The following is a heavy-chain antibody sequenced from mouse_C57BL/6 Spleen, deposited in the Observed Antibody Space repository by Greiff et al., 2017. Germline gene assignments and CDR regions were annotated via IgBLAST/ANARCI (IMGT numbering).Heavy chain of an antibody. V-gene: IGHV1-78*01. J-gene: IGHJ3*01. CDR1: GYTFTDHT. Sequence: VQLQQSDAELVKPGASVKISCKVSGYTFTDHTIHWMKQRPEQGLEWIGYIYPRDGSTKYNEKFKGKATLTADKSSSTAYMQLNSLTSEDSAVYFCASFYYDYDEGLAYWGQGTLVTVSA. CDR2: IYPRDGST. D-gene: IGHD2-4*01. CDR3: ASFYYDYDEGLAY.